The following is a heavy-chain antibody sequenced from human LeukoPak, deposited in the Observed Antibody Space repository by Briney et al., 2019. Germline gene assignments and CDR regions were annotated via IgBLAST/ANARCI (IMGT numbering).Heavy chain of an antibody. CDR3: AREQKIAVAGSRRYNWFDP. V-gene: IGHV4-59*01. Sequence: SETLSLTCTVSGGSISSYYWSWIRQPPGKGLEWIGYIYYSGSTNYNPSLKSRVTISVDTSKNQFPLKLSSVTAADTAVYYCAREQKIAVAGSRRYNWFDPWGQGTLVTVSS. CDR1: GGSISSYY. D-gene: IGHD6-13*01. J-gene: IGHJ5*02. CDR2: IYYSGST.